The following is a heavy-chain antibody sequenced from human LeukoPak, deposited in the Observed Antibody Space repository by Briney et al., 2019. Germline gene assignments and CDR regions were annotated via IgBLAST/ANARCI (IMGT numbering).Heavy chain of an antibody. CDR1: GYTFTSYD. Sequence: ASVKVSCKASGYTFTSYDINWVRQATGQGLEWMGWMNPNSRNTGYQQKFQGRVTMTTDTSTSTAYMELRSLRSDDTAVYYCARDHREYYYDSSGYYPYDYWGQGTLVTVSS. CDR2: MNPNSRNT. CDR3: ARDHREYYYDSSGYYPYDY. J-gene: IGHJ4*02. D-gene: IGHD3-22*01. V-gene: IGHV1-8*01.